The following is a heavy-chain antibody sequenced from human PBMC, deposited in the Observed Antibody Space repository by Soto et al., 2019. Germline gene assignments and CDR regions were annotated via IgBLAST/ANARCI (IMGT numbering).Heavy chain of an antibody. CDR2: IWYDGSNK. CDR3: AREFGYCSGGSCYSGNYYYYGMDV. Sequence: GGSLRLSCAAPGFTFSSYGMHWVRQAPGKGLEWVAVIWYDGSNKYYADSVKGRFTISRDNSKNTLYLQMNSLRAEDTAVYYCAREFGYCSGGSCYSGNYYYYGMDVWGQGTTVTVSS. D-gene: IGHD2-15*01. J-gene: IGHJ6*02. V-gene: IGHV3-33*01. CDR1: GFTFSSYG.